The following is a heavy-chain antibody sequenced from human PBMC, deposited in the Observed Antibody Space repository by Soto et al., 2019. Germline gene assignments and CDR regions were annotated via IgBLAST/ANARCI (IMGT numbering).Heavy chain of an antibody. CDR2: ISGSGGST. CDR3: AKVPLYSSSSKSGVYFDP. J-gene: IGHJ5*02. Sequence: GGSLRLSCAASGFTFSSYAMSWVRQAPGKGLEWVSAISGSGGSTYYADSVKGRFTISRDNSKNTLYLQMNSLRAEDTAVYYCAKVPLYSSSSKSGVYFDPWGQGTLVTVSS. V-gene: IGHV3-23*01. CDR1: GFTFSSYA. D-gene: IGHD6-6*01.